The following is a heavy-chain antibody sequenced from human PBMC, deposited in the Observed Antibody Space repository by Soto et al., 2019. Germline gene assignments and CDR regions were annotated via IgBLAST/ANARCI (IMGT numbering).Heavy chain of an antibody. CDR1: GGSISSYY. D-gene: IGHD3-3*01. V-gene: IGHV4-59*08. CDR3: ARHRAKDDFWSGYDY. Sequence: SETLSLTCTVSGGSISSYYWSWIRKTPGKGLEWIGYIYYSGSTNYNPSLKSRVTISVDTSKNQFSLKLSSVTAADTAVYYCARHRAKDDFWSGYDYWGQGTLVTVSS. J-gene: IGHJ4*02. CDR2: IYYSGST.